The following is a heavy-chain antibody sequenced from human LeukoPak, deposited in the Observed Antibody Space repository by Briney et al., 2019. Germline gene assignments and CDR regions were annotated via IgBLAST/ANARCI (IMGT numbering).Heavy chain of an antibody. CDR3: ARLLSGGNHK. CDR1: GGSFSGYH. D-gene: IGHD4-23*01. V-gene: IGHV4-34*01. J-gene: IGHJ4*02. Sequence: PSETLSLTCAVYGGSFSGYHWSWIRQPPGKGLEWIGEINHSGSTNYNPSLKSRVTISVDTSKNQFSLKLSSVTAADTAVYYCARLLSGGNHKWGQGTLVTVSS. CDR2: INHSGST.